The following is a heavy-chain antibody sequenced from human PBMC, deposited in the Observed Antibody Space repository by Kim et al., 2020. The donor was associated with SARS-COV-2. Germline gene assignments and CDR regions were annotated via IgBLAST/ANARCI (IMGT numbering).Heavy chain of an antibody. CDR2: IYFTGDT. J-gene: IGHJ3*02. CDR1: GGFIGSYY. CDR3: ARAGNGAAFDS. V-gene: IGHV4-59*01. Sequence: SETLSLTCTVSGGFIGSYYWSWIRQSPERGLEWIGGIYFTGDTNPNPSLKGRVTMFVDTSSNQFSLRLTSVIAADTATYYCARAGNGAAFDSWGQGTTVTVSS. D-gene: IGHD1-1*01.